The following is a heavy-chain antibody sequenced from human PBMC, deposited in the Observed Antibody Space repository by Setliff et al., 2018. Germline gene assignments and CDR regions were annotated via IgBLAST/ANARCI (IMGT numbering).Heavy chain of an antibody. J-gene: IGHJ4*02. D-gene: IGHD3-3*01. Sequence: SETLSLTCAVSGASISSSSYYWAWIRQPPGGGLELIGSIFYGGSTYYNPSLKSRVTISVDTSKNQFSLKLSSVTAADTAVYYCARGRSDFWGYYFDYWGQGTLVTVSS. CDR3: ARGRSDFWGYYFDY. V-gene: IGHV4-39*01. CDR1: GASISSSSYY. CDR2: IFYGGST.